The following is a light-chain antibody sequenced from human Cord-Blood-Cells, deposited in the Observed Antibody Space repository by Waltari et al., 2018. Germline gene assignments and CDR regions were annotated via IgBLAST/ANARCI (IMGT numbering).Light chain of an antibody. CDR2: EVS. J-gene: IGLJ1*01. Sequence: QSALTQPRSVFGSPGQSVTIPCTGTSSDVGGYNHVSSYQQHPSKAPKLMNYEVSKRPSGVPDRFSGSKSGNTASLAISGLQAEDEADYYCCSYAGSYTYVFGTGTKVTVL. V-gene: IGLV2-11*01. CDR3: CSYAGSYTYV. CDR1: SSDVGGYNH.